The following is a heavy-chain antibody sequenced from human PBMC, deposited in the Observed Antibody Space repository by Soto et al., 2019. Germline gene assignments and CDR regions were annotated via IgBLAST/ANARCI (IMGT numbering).Heavy chain of an antibody. CDR3: ARASAGLDY. D-gene: IGHD1-1*01. V-gene: IGHV3-13*01. CDR2: IGSAGDT. CDR1: GFTFSGHD. J-gene: IGHJ4*02. Sequence: EVQMVESGGGLVQPGGSLRLSCAASGFTFSGHDMHWVRQATGKGLEWVSGIGSAGDTYYPDSVKGRFTVSRENAKNSFYLQMNSLRVEDTAVYYCARASAGLDYWGQGALVTVSS.